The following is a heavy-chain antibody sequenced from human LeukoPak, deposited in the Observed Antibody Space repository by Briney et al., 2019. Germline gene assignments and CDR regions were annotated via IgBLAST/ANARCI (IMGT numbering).Heavy chain of an antibody. V-gene: IGHV3-30*02. CDR2: IRYDGSNK. D-gene: IGHD5-18*01. CDR1: GFTFSSYG. J-gene: IGHJ4*02. Sequence: GSLRLSCAASGFTFSSYGMHWVRQAPGKGLEWVAFIRYDGSNKYYAASVKGRFTISRDNSKNTLYLQMNSLRAEDTAVYYCAKDKRYSYGIFDYWGQGTLVTVSS. CDR3: AKDKRYSYGIFDY.